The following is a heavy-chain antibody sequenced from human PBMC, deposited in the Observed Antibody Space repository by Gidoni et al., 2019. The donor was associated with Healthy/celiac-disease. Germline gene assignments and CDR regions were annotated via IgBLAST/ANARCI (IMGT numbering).Heavy chain of an antibody. CDR1: GFTFSRYS. V-gene: IGHV3-21*01. CDR2: ISSSSSYI. J-gene: IGHJ6*03. Sequence: EVQLVESGGGLVKPGGSLRLSCAASGFTFSRYSMNWVRQAPGKGLEWVSSISSSSSYIYYADSVKGRFTISRDNAKNSLYLQMNSLRAEDTAVYYCARGDYDILTGSPVYYYMDVWGKGTTVTVSS. CDR3: ARGDYDILTGSPVYYYMDV. D-gene: IGHD3-9*01.